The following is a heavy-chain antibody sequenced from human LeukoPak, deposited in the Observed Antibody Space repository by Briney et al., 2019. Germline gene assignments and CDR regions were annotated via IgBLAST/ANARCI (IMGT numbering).Heavy chain of an antibody. D-gene: IGHD6-6*01. Sequence: ETLSLTCTVSGGSISSYYWSWVRQAPGKGLEWVSSVSGSADSTHYAVSVKGRFTISRDNSKNTLYLQMNSLRADDTAIYYCAKDDSRSSEISLWYFQYWGRGTLVTVSS. CDR1: GGSISSYY. CDR2: VSGSADST. V-gene: IGHV3-23*01. J-gene: IGHJ4*02. CDR3: AKDDSRSSEISLWYFQY.